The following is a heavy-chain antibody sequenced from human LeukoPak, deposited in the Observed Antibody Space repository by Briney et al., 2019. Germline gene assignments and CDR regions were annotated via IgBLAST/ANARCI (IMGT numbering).Heavy chain of an antibody. CDR2: ISAYNGNT. V-gene: IGHV1-18*01. CDR3: ASGELRYQQLVAYDY. J-gene: IGHJ4*02. Sequence: GASVKVSCKASGYTFTSYGISWVRQAPGQGLEWMGWISAYNGNTNYAQKLQGRVTMTTDTSTSTAYMELRSLRSDDTAVYYCASGELRYQQLVAYDYWGQGTLVTVSS. D-gene: IGHD6-13*01. CDR1: GYTFTSYG.